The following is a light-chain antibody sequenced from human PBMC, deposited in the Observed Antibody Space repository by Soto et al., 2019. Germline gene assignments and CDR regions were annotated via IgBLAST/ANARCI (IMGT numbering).Light chain of an antibody. CDR1: QNINTW. CDR2: DAS. Sequence: DIQMTQSPSTLSASVGDRVTITCRASQNINTWLAWYQQKPGKAPKLLIYDASSLESGAPSRFSGSGSGTEFTLTISNLQPDDFATYYCQQYDNYPLTFGGGTKVDIK. CDR3: QQYDNYPLT. J-gene: IGKJ4*01. V-gene: IGKV1-5*01.